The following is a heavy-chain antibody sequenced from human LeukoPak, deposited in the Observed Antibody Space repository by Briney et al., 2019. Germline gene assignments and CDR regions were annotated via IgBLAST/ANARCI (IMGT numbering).Heavy chain of an antibody. CDR3: ARDRPTMVRGVIILGYFDY. CDR1: GYTFTSYG. Sequence: ASVKVSCKASGYTFTSYGISWVRQAPGQGLEWMGWISAYNGNTNYAQKLQGRVTMTTDTSTSTAYMELRSLRSDDTAVYYCARDRPTMVRGVIILGYFDYWGQGTLVTVSS. CDR2: ISAYNGNT. D-gene: IGHD3-10*01. V-gene: IGHV1-18*01. J-gene: IGHJ4*02.